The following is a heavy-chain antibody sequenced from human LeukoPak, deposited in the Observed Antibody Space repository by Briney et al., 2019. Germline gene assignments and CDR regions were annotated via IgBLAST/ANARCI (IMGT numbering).Heavy chain of an antibody. D-gene: IGHD5-18*01. J-gene: IGHJ4*02. V-gene: IGHV4-61*08. Sequence: SETLSLTCSVSGGSVSSSGYYWGWIRQPPGKGLEWIGFIYYSGSTNYNPSLKSRVTISVDTSKNQFSLKLSSVTAADTAVYYCAKDPLRSGYSYDLPAYPFDYWGQGTLVTVSS. CDR3: AKDPLRSGYSYDLPAYPFDY. CDR2: IYYSGST. CDR1: GGSVSSSGYY.